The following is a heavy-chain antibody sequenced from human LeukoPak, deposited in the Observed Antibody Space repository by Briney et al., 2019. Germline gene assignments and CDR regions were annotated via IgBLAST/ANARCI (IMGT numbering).Heavy chain of an antibody. Sequence: GGSLRLSCAASGFTFSSYWMSWVRQAPGKGLEWVANIHQDGSAKYYVDSVKGRLTISRDNAKNSLYLQMNSLRAEDTAVYYCARFAEVWGSYRRFDYWGQGTLVTVSS. D-gene: IGHD3-16*02. CDR2: IHQDGSAK. J-gene: IGHJ4*02. CDR1: GFTFSSYW. CDR3: ARFAEVWGSYRRFDY. V-gene: IGHV3-7*01.